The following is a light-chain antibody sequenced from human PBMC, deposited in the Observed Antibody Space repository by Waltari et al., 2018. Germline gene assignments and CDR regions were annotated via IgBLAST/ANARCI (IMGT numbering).Light chain of an antibody. CDR1: QSLVFSDANIY. CDR3: MQATHWPYT. CDR2: KIS. V-gene: IGKV2-30*01. Sequence: DVVMTQSPLSLPVTLGQPASISCRSGQSLVFSDANIYLSWFHHRPGQSPRRLIYKISNRDSGVPDRFSGGGAGTDFTLKISRVEAEDIGVYYCMQATHWPYTFGQGTKLEIK. J-gene: IGKJ2*01.